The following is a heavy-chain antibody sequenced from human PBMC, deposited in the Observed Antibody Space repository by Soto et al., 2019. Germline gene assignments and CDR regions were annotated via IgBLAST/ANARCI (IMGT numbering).Heavy chain of an antibody. J-gene: IGHJ4*02. D-gene: IGHD5-12*01. CDR2: IYSGGST. Sequence: GGSLRLSCAASGFTVSSNYMSWVRQAPGKGLEWVSVIYSGGSTYYADSVKGRFTISRDNSKNTLYLQMNSLRAEDTAVYYCARDRVNVDIAATDYWGQGTLVTVSS. CDR3: ARDRVNVDIAATDY. V-gene: IGHV3-66*01. CDR1: GFTVSSNY.